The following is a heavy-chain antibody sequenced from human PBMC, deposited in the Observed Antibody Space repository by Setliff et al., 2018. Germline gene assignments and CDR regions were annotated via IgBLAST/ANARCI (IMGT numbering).Heavy chain of an antibody. J-gene: IGHJ2*01. CDR1: DFSVGSVYY. CDR3: ARGRPYSNINWYFDL. V-gene: IGHV4-38-2*02. CDR2: VYYSGTT. D-gene: IGHD6-13*01. Sequence: SETLSLTCTVSDFSVGSVYYWGWIRQSPGKGLEWIASVYYSGTTYYNPSLESRVTMSVDTSKNQFSLNLSSVSAADTAFYYCARGRPYSNINWYFDLWGRGTLVTV.